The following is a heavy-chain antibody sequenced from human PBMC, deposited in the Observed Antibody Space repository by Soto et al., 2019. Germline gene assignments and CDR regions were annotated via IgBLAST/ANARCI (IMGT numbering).Heavy chain of an antibody. Sequence: QITLKESGPTVVKPTETLTLTCTFSGFSLTTSGVGVGWVRQSPGKAPEWLALIYWDDDKRYSTSLKSRLIITKDTSKNQVVLTMANLDPADTATYYCAHRVLRTVFGLVTTTAIYFDFWGPGTPVVVSS. CDR3: AHRVLRTVFGLVTTTAIYFDF. D-gene: IGHD3-3*01. CDR1: GFSLTTSGVG. CDR2: IYWDDDK. J-gene: IGHJ4*02. V-gene: IGHV2-5*02.